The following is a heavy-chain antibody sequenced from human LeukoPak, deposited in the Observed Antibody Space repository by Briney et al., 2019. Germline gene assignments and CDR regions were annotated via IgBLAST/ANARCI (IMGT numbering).Heavy chain of an antibody. CDR2: INPSSGGT. Sequence: ASVKVSCKTSGYSFTSYYIHWVRQAPGQGLEWMAWINPSSGGTEYAQKFQGRVTMTGDTSISTAYMDLSRLRSDDTAVYYCARDRGSSWYVDYWGQGTLVT. D-gene: IGHD6-13*01. CDR3: ARDRGSSWYVDY. CDR1: GYSFTSYY. V-gene: IGHV1-2*02. J-gene: IGHJ4*02.